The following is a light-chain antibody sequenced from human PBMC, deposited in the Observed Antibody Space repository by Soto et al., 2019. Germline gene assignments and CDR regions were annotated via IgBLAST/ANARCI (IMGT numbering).Light chain of an antibody. J-gene: IGKJ1*01. V-gene: IGKV3-11*01. CDR2: DAS. CDR1: QSVSNY. CDR3: QQRSVWPWT. Sequence: EIVLTQSPATLSLSPGERATLSCWASQSVSNYFVWYQQKPGQAPRLLIYDASKRATGITARFSGSGSGTDFTLTISSLEPEDFAVYYCQQRSVWPWTFGQGTKVEIK.